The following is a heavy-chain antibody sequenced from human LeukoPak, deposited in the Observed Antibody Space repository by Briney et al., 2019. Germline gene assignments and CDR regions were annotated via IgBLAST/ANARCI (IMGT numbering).Heavy chain of an antibody. CDR2: IYSGGST. J-gene: IGHJ4*02. CDR3: ARTSTSRDFGY. D-gene: IGHD2-2*01. CDR1: GFTVSSNY. Sequence: PGGSLRLSCAASGFTVSSNYMSWVRQAPGKGLEWVSVIYSGGSTYYADSVKGRFTISRDNSKNTLYLQMNSLRAEDTAVYYCARTSTSRDFGYWGQGTLVTVSS. V-gene: IGHV3-53*01.